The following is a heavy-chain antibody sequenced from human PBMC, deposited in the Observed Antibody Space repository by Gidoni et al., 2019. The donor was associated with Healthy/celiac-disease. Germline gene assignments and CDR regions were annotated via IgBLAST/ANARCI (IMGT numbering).Heavy chain of an antibody. D-gene: IGHD3-3*01. CDR3: ARDAAPLYDFWSGYYPGDFDY. CDR2: INPSGGST. J-gene: IGHJ4*02. V-gene: IGHV1-46*01. CDR1: GYTLTSYY. Sequence: QVQLVQSGAEVKKPVASVKVSCKASGYTLTSYYMHWVRQAPGQGLEWMGIINPSGGSTSYAQKFQGRVTMTRDTSTSTVYMELSSLRSEDTAVYYCARDAAPLYDFWSGYYPGDFDYWGQGTLVTVSS.